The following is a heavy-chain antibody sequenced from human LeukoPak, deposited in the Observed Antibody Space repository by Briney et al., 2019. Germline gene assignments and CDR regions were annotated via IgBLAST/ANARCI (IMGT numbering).Heavy chain of an antibody. Sequence: GGSLRLSCAASGFAFSSYGMHWVRQAPGKGLEWVAFIRYDGSNKYYADSVKGRFTIPRDNAKNSLYLQMNSLRAEDTAVYYCARGTSTIFLAFDIWGQGTMVTVSS. J-gene: IGHJ3*02. V-gene: IGHV3-30*02. CDR2: IRYDGSNK. CDR1: GFAFSSYG. D-gene: IGHD3-9*01. CDR3: ARGTSTIFLAFDI.